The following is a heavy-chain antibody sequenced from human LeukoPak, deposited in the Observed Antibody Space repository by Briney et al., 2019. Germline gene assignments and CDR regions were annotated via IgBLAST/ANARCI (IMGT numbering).Heavy chain of an antibody. CDR1: GYTLTXLS. V-gene: IGHV1-24*01. Sequence: ASVKVSCKVSGYTLTXLSMHXXRXXPGXXXEWMGGFDPEDGETIYAQKFQGRVTMTEDTSTDTAYMELSSLRSEDTAVYYCAYLGGGDSYWGQGTLVTVSS. CDR2: FDPEDGET. D-gene: IGHD3-16*01. J-gene: IGHJ4*02. CDR3: AYLGGGDSY.